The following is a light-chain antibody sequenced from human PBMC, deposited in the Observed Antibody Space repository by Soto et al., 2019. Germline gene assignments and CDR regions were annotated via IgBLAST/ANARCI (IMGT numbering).Light chain of an antibody. CDR3: QSWDSSLSGVV. V-gene: IGLV1-40*01. Sequence: QSVLTQPPSVSGAPGQRVTISCTGSSSNIGTGYDVHWYQQLPGTAPKLLIYGNTNRPSGVPDRFSGSKSGTSASLAITGRQAEEEADYYCQSWDSSLSGVVFGGGTKLT. CDR1: SSNIGTGYD. CDR2: GNT. J-gene: IGLJ3*02.